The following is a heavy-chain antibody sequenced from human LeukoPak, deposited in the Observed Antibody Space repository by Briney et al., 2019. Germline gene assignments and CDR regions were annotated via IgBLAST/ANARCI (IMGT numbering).Heavy chain of an antibody. CDR3: ARGGYCGGDCYFYY. J-gene: IGHJ4*02. Sequence: KPSETLSLTCAVYGGSLSGYYWSWIRQPAGKGLEWIGRIYTSGSTNYNPSLKSRVTISVDTSKNQFSLKLSSVTAADTAVYYCARGGYCGGDCYFYYWGQGTLVTVSS. D-gene: IGHD2-21*02. CDR2: IYTSGST. CDR1: GGSLSGYY. V-gene: IGHV4-59*10.